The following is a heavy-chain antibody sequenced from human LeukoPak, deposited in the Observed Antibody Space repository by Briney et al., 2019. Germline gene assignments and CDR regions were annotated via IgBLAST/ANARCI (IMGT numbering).Heavy chain of an antibody. J-gene: IGHJ4*02. CDR2: ISSSSSYI. V-gene: IGHV3-21*01. CDR1: GFTFSSYS. D-gene: IGHD4-23*01. Sequence: GGSLRPSCAASGFTFSSYSMNWVRQAPGKGLEWVSSISSSSSYIYYADSVKGRFTISRDNAKNSLYLQMNSLRAEDTAVYYCARVTGDYGGNSADYWGQGTLVTVSS. CDR3: ARVTGDYGGNSADY.